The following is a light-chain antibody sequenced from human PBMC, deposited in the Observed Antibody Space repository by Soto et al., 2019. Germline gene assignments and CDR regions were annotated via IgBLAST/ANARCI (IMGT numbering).Light chain of an antibody. J-gene: IGLJ1*01. CDR1: SSDVGPYKY. CDR2: AVN. CDR3: SSYASGNIYV. V-gene: IGLV2-8*01. Sequence: QSALTQPPSASGSPGQSVTISCTGTSSDVGPYKYVSWYQQHPGKAPKLIIYAVNQRPSGVPDRFSGSKSGNTASLTVSGLQAEDVADYYCSSYASGNIYVFGTGTKLTVL.